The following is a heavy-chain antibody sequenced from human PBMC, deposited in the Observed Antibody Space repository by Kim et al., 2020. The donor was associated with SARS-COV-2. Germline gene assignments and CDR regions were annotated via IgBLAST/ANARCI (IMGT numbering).Heavy chain of an antibody. Sequence: ASVKVSCKASGYTFTDYYIHWVRQAPGQGLEWMGWIKPNTGDTKYAQKFQGRVTMTRDTSISTAYMELSRLGSDDMAIYYCARNNSGYNWGQGTLVAVSS. D-gene: IGHD3-22*01. V-gene: IGHV1-2*02. J-gene: IGHJ4*02. CDR3: ARNNSGYN. CDR2: IKPNTGDT. CDR1: GYTFTDYY.